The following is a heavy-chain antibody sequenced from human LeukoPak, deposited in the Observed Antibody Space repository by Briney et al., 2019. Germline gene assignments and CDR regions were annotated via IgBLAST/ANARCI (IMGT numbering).Heavy chain of an antibody. Sequence: GGSLRLSCAASGFIVSSNYMSWVRQAPGKGLEWVSVIYSGGSTYYADSVKGRFTISRDNSKNTLYLQMKSLRAENTAVYYCARTDETAPAEDFQHWGQGTLVTVSS. V-gene: IGHV3-53*01. CDR2: IYSGGST. CDR1: GFIVSSNY. J-gene: IGHJ1*01. CDR3: ARTDETAPAEDFQH. D-gene: IGHD2-21*02.